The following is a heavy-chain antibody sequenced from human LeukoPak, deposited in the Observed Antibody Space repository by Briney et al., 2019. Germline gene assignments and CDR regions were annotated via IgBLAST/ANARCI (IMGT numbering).Heavy chain of an antibody. Sequence: GKSLKISWKCSGYSFTSFLIGWVRPMPGKGLGWMGIIHPGDSDTRYSPASPGKVTISADTSIDTSYLQWSSLQACDTAMYYCARHCDYVWGSYRYRGENAFDIWGQGTMVTVSS. V-gene: IGHV5-51*01. D-gene: IGHD3-16*02. J-gene: IGHJ3*02. CDR2: IHPGDSDT. CDR3: ARHCDYVWGSYRYRGENAFDI. CDR1: GYSFTSFL.